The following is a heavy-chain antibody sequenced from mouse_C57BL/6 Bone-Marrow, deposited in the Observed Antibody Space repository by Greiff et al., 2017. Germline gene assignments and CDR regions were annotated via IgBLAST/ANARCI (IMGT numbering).Heavy chain of an antibody. CDR1: GYSITSGYD. J-gene: IGHJ2*01. D-gene: IGHD2-3*01. V-gene: IGHV3-1*01. Sequence: EVQLQQSGPGMVKPSQSLSLSCTVTGYSITSGYDWHWIRHFPGNKLEWMGYISYSGSTNYNPSLKSRISITHDTSKNHFFLKLNSVTTEDTATYYCARGDDKGYFDYWGQGTTLTVAS. CDR3: ARGDDKGYFDY. CDR2: ISYSGST.